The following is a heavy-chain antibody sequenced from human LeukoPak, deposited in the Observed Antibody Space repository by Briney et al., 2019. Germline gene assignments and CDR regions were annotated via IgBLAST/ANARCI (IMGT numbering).Heavy chain of an antibody. CDR3: ASGIGEISAGMDV. CDR1: GFTFSSYG. CDR2: IWYDGSKK. Sequence: GGSLRLSCAASGFTFSSYGIHWVRQAPGKGLEWVAVIWYDGSKKYYADSVKGRFTISRDNSNNTLYLQMNSLRAEDTAVYYCASGIGEISAGMDVWGQGTTVTVSS. J-gene: IGHJ6*02. V-gene: IGHV3-33*01. D-gene: IGHD3-16*01.